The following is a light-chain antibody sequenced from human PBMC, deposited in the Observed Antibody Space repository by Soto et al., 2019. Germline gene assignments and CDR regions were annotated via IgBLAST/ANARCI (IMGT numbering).Light chain of an antibody. Sequence: EIVFTHSPGTLSLSPGERATLSCRASQSVTNNYLACYQLKPGQAPRLVIYGAANRPTGIHDSFSASGSGTDFTLTISGLAPEDFAVYSCQQYSRAPLTFGQGTKVDIK. V-gene: IGKV3-20*01. J-gene: IGKJ1*01. CDR3: QQYSRAPLT. CDR2: GAA. CDR1: QSVTNNY.